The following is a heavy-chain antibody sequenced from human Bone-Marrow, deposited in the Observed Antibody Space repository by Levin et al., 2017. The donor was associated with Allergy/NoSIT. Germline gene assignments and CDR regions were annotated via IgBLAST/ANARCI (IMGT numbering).Heavy chain of an antibody. V-gene: IGHV1-69*06. CDR3: ARVATSVIGGGFTAIDH. J-gene: IGHJ1*01. CDR1: GGSFSTSA. CDR2: VIILYGTP. Sequence: KISCTAYGGSFSTSAFSWVRQAPGQGLEWLGGVIILYGTPTYAHRFQGRVTITADRSTATAYMELSSLTSEDTTVYYCARVATSVIGGGFTAIDHWGQGTLVTVSS. D-gene: IGHD2/OR15-2a*01.